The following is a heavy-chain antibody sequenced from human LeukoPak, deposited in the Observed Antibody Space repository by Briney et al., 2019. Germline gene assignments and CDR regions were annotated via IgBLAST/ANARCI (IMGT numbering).Heavy chain of an antibody. CDR2: IIPIFGTA. V-gene: IGHV1-69*05. D-gene: IGHD3-10*01. CDR1: GGTFSSYA. CDR3: AGDPRGFGELSYY. Sequence: SAKVSCKASGGTFSSYAISWVRQAPGQGLEWMGGIIPIFGTANYAQKFQGRVTITTDESTRTAYMELSSLRSGDRAVYYCAGDPRGFGELSYYWGQGTLVSVSS. J-gene: IGHJ4*02.